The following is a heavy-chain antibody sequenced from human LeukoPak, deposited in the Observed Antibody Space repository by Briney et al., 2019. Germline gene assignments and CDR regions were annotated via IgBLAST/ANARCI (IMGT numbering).Heavy chain of an antibody. CDR3: AREDTVPAAGFDY. D-gene: IGHD2-2*01. J-gene: IGHJ4*02. CDR2: ISSSSSYI. V-gene: IGHV3-21*01. CDR1: GFTFSSYS. Sequence: GGSLRLSCAASGFTFSSYSMNWVRQAPGKGLEWVSSISSSSSYIYYADSVKGRFTISRDNSKNTLYLQMNSLRAEDTAVYYCAREDTVPAAGFDYWGQGTLVTVSS.